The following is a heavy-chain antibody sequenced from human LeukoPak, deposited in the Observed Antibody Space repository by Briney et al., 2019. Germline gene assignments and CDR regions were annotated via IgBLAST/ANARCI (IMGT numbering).Heavy chain of an antibody. Sequence: GGSLRLSCAAAGFTFSSYAMHWVRQAPGKGLEYVSAISSNGGSTYYANSVKGRFTISRDNSKNTLYLQMGSLRAEDMAVYYCAREARGVGATRAAFDIWGQGTMVTVSS. D-gene: IGHD1-26*01. V-gene: IGHV3-64*01. CDR3: AREARGVGATRAAFDI. J-gene: IGHJ3*02. CDR1: GFTFSSYA. CDR2: ISSNGGST.